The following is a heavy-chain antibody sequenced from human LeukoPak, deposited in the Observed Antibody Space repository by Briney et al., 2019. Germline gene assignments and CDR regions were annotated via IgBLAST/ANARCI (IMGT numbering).Heavy chain of an antibody. CDR3: ARLDTTRSTSNVFDY. CDR1: GGSISSYY. V-gene: IGHV4-59*08. Sequence: SETLSLTCTVSGGSISSYYWSWIRQPPGKGLEWIGNLNHIGSTYYNSSLKSRVTISVDTSKNHFSLKLSSVTAADTAVYYCARLDTTRSTSNVFDYWGQGTLVTVSS. CDR2: LNHIGST. D-gene: IGHD5-18*01. J-gene: IGHJ4*02.